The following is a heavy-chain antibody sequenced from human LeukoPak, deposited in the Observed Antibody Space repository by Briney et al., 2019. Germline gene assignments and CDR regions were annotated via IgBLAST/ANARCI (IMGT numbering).Heavy chain of an antibody. CDR1: GFXFSDYY. J-gene: IGHJ4*02. Sequence: GGSLRLSCAASGFXFSDYYISWIRQAPGKGLEWVSYISSSSSYRNYADSVRGRFTISRDNAKNSLYLQMNSLRAEDTAVYYCARSIQAAAVDYWGQGTLVTVSS. CDR3: ARSIQAAAVDY. CDR2: ISSSSSYR. D-gene: IGHD6-13*01. V-gene: IGHV3-11*03.